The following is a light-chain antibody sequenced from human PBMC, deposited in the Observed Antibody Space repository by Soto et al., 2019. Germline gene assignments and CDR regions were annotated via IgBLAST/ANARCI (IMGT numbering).Light chain of an antibody. Sequence: QSALTQPASVSGSPGQSITISCTGTSSDIGGYNYVSWYRHHPGKAPELIIYGVTNRPSGVSIRFSGSKSGNTASLTISGLQDEDEADYYCSSYTTISTLVVFGGGTKLTVL. CDR2: GVT. V-gene: IGLV2-14*03. CDR3: SSYTTISTLVV. J-gene: IGLJ2*01. CDR1: SSDIGGYNY.